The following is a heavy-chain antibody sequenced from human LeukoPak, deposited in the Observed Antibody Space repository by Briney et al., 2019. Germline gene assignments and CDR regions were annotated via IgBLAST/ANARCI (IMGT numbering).Heavy chain of an antibody. CDR3: ATPNVDTAMVSYYGMDV. Sequence: SETLSLTCTVSGGSISSYYWSWIRQPAGKGLEWIGRIYTSGSTNYNPSLKSRVTMSVDTSKNQFSLKLSSVTAADTAVYYCATPNVDTAMVSYYGMDVWGKGTTVTVSS. J-gene: IGHJ6*04. D-gene: IGHD5-18*01. CDR2: IYTSGST. CDR1: GGSISSYY. V-gene: IGHV4-4*07.